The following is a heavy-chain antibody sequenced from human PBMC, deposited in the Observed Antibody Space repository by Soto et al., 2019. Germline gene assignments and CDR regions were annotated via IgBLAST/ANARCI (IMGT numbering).Heavy chain of an antibody. CDR2: IYYRGNT. J-gene: IGHJ3*02. V-gene: IGHV4-31*01. CDR3: ARALGGTRDALDI. D-gene: IGHD6-19*01. CDR1: GGSISSDDYY. Sequence: SETLSLTCTVSGGSISSDDYYWNWISQRPGKGLEWIGNIYYRGNTNYNPSLRQFSLILRSVTAADTAVYYCARALGGTRDALDIWGQGTMVTVSS.